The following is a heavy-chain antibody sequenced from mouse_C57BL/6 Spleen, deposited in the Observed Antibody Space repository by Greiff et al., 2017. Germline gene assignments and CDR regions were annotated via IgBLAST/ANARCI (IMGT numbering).Heavy chain of an antibody. D-gene: IGHD2-4*01. Sequence: DVHLVESGGDLVKPGGSLKLSCAASGFTFSSYGMSWVRQTPDKRLEWVATISSGGSYTYYPDSVKGRFTISRDNAKNTLYLQMSSLKSEDTAMYYCARRYDYDVPFDYWGQGTTLTVSS. CDR1: GFTFSSYG. V-gene: IGHV5-6*01. CDR2: ISSGGSYT. J-gene: IGHJ2*01. CDR3: ARRYDYDVPFDY.